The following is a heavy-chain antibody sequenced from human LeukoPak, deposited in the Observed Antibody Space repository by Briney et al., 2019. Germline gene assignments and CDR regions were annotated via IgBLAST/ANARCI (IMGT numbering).Heavy chain of an antibody. V-gene: IGHV3-9*01. CDR3: AKDRGGGSQLGDAFDV. CDR1: GFTFDDYG. Sequence: PGGSLRLSCAASGFTFDDYGMSWVRQAPGKGLEWVSGISYSSETIGYVDSVKGRFTISRDNRKNSLYLQMNSLRPEDTALYYCAKDRGGGSQLGDAFDVWGQGTMVRVSS. CDR2: ISYSSETI. D-gene: IGHD2-15*01. J-gene: IGHJ3*01.